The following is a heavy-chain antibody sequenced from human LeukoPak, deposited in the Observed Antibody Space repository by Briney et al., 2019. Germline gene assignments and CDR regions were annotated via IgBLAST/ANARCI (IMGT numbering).Heavy chain of an antibody. J-gene: IGHJ4*02. CDR1: GFTFSSYG. Sequence: GGSLRLSCAASGFTFSSYGMHWVRQAPGKGLEWVAVIWYDGSNKYYADSVKGRFTISRDNSKNTLYLQMNSLRAEDTAVYYCARDSRYSYGYPLSYWGQGTRVTVSS. V-gene: IGHV3-33*01. CDR3: ARDSRYSYGYPLSY. CDR2: IWYDGSNK. D-gene: IGHD5-18*01.